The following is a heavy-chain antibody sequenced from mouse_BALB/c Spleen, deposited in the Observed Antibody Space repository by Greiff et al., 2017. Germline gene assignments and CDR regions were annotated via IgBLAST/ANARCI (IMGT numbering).Heavy chain of an antibody. V-gene: IGHV3-6*02. D-gene: IGHD4-1*01. CDR1: GYSITSGYY. J-gene: IGHJ4*01. CDR3: ARNWDGYYAMDY. CDR2: ISYDGSN. Sequence: EVKLMESGPGLVKPSQSLSLTCSVTGYSITSGYYWNWIRQFPGNKLEWMGYISYDGSNNYNPSLKNRISITRDTSKNQFFLKLNSVTTEDTATYYCARNWDGYYAMDYWGQGTSVTVSS.